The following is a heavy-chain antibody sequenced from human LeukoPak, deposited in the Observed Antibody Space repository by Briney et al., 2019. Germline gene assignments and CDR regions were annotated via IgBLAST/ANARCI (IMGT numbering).Heavy chain of an antibody. V-gene: IGHV3-21*01. CDR1: GFTFSSYS. CDR3: ARGPQKGMDV. J-gene: IGHJ6*02. CDR2: ISSSSSYI. Sequence: PGGSLRLSCAASGFTFSSYSMNWVRQAPGKGLEWVSSISSSSSYIYYADSVKGRFTISRDNAKNSLYLQMNSLRAEDTAAYYCARGPQKGMDVWGQGTTVTVSS.